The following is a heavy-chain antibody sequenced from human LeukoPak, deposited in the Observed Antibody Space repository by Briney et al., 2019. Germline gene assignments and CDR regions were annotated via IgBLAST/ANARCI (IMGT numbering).Heavy chain of an antibody. D-gene: IGHD4-17*01. J-gene: IGHJ4*02. CDR3: ARDLYGDYVLFDY. CDR1: GYSFTSYW. Sequence: LGGSLKISCKGSGYSFTSYWIGWVRQMPGKGLEWMGIIYPGDSDSRYSPSFQGQVTISADKSISTAYLQWSSLKASDTAMYYCARDLYGDYVLFDYWGQGTLVTVSS. CDR2: IYPGDSDS. V-gene: IGHV5-51*01.